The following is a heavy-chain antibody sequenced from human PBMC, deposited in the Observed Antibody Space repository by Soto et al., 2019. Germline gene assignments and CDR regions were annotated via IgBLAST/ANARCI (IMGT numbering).Heavy chain of an antibody. J-gene: IGHJ6*02. Sequence: QLQLQESGPGLVKPSETLSLTCTVSGGSISSSSYYWGWIRQPPGKGLEWIGSIYYSGSTYYNPSLKSRVTISVDTSKNQFSLKLSSVTAADTAVYYCARCPVGEAGGSYCSGGSCYSADYYYYYGMDVWGQGTTVTVSS. CDR1: GGSISSSSYY. CDR2: IYYSGST. V-gene: IGHV4-39*01. D-gene: IGHD2-15*01. CDR3: ARCPVGEAGGSYCSGGSCYSADYYYYYGMDV.